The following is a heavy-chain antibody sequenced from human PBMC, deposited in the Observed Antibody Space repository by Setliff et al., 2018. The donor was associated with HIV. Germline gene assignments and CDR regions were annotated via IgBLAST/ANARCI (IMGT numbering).Heavy chain of an antibody. V-gene: IGHV3-21*01. CDR2: ISSSSSYI. D-gene: IGHD6-19*01. CDR1: GFTFSSYS. CDR3: AREPDSSGWYSLDY. Sequence: GGSLRLSCAASGFTFSSYSMNWVRQAPGKGLEWVSSISSSSSYIYYADSVKGRFTISRDNAKNSLYLQMNSLRAEDTAVYYCAREPDSSGWYSLDYWGQGTLVTVSS. J-gene: IGHJ4*02.